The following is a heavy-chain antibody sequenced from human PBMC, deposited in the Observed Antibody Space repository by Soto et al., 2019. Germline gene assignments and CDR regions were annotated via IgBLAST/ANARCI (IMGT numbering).Heavy chain of an antibody. V-gene: IGHV3-30-3*01. CDR1: VFTFSSYA. Sequence: PGGSLRLSCAASVFTFSSYAMHWVRQAPGKGLEWVAVISYDGSNKYYADSVKGRFTISRDNSKNTLYLQMNSLRAEDTAVYYCARGHSMATITDDAFDIWGQGTMVTVSS. J-gene: IGHJ3*02. CDR3: ARGHSMATITDDAFDI. CDR2: ISYDGSNK. D-gene: IGHD5-12*01.